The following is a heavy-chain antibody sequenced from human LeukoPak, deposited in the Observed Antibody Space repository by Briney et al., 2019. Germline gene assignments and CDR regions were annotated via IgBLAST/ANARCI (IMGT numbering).Heavy chain of an antibody. Sequence: SETLSLTCAVYGGSISSYYWSWIRQPPGKGLEWIGYIYYSGSTNYNPSLKSRVTISVDTSKNQFSLKLSSVTAADTAVYYCARGRGYCSSTSCYDGPNWFDPWGQGTLVTVSS. V-gene: IGHV4-59*01. CDR1: GGSISSYY. CDR3: ARGRGYCSSTSCYDGPNWFDP. D-gene: IGHD2-2*01. CDR2: IYYSGST. J-gene: IGHJ5*02.